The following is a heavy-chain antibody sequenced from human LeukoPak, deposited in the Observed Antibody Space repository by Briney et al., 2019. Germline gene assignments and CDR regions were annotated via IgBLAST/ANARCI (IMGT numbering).Heavy chain of an antibody. V-gene: IGHV1-8*01. Sequence: GASVKVSCKASGYTFTSYDINWVRQATGQGLEWMGWMNPNSGNTGYAQKFQGRVTMTRNTSISTAYMELSSLRSEDTAVYYCARAGIAAAGHYYYGMDVWGQGITVTVSS. CDR2: MNPNSGNT. J-gene: IGHJ6*02. CDR1: GYTFTSYD. CDR3: ARAGIAAAGHYYYGMDV. D-gene: IGHD6-13*01.